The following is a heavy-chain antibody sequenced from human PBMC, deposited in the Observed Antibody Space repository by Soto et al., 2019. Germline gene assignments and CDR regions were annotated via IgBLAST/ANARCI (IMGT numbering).Heavy chain of an antibody. CDR2: IVVGSGNT. V-gene: IGHV1-58*01. CDR1: GFDFASSA. D-gene: IGHD3-10*01. Sequence: QMQLVQSGPEVKKPETSVKVSCKASGFDFASSAVQWVRQARGQRLEWIGWIVVGSGNTNYAQKFQERDTITRDRSTTTAYMEVSRLGREDTAVYYCAAGYFFTVWGQGTLVTVSS. CDR3: AAGYFFTV. J-gene: IGHJ4*02.